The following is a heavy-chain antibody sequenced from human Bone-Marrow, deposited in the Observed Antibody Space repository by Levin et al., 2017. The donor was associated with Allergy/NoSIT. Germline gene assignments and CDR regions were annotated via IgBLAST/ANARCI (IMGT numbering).Heavy chain of an antibody. V-gene: IGHV4-39*01. CDR1: GDSISSSDYY. D-gene: IGHD3-10*01. Sequence: PSETLSLTCGVSGDSISSSDYYWGWIRQPPGKGLQWIGSIFFSGNTYYHPSLKSRVTISVDTSKNQFSLKVRSVTAADTALYYCARQRGSYYGSGTYYKSEEFDPWGQGTLVTVSS. J-gene: IGHJ5*02. CDR2: IFFSGNT. CDR3: ARQRGSYYGSGTYYKSEEFDP.